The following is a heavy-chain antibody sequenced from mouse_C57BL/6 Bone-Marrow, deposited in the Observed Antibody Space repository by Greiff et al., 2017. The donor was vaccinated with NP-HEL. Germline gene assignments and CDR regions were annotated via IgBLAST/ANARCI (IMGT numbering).Heavy chain of an antibody. D-gene: IGHD2-3*01. CDR3: ARGRLLPFAY. CDR1: GFTFSSYG. V-gene: IGHV5-6*01. Sequence: EVKVVESGGDLVKPGGSLKLSCAASGFTFSSYGMSWVRQTPDKRLEWVATISSGGSYTSYPDSVKGRFTISRDNAKNTLDLQMSSLKSEDTAMYYCARGRLLPFAYWGQGTLVTVSA. CDR2: ISSGGSYT. J-gene: IGHJ3*01.